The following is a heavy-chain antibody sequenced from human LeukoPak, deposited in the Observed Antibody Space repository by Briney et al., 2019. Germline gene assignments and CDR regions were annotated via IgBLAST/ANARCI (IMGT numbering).Heavy chain of an antibody. D-gene: IGHD3-10*01. CDR3: ARDPKLLWFGEALGYYYGMDV. CDR1: GGTFSSYT. V-gene: IGHV1-69*04. J-gene: IGHJ6*02. Sequence: GASVKVSCKASGGTFSSYTISWVRQAPGQGLEWMGRIIPILGIANYAQKFQGRVTITADKSTSTAYMELGSLRSEDTAVYYCARDPKLLWFGEALGYYYGMDVWGQGTTVTVSS. CDR2: IIPILGIA.